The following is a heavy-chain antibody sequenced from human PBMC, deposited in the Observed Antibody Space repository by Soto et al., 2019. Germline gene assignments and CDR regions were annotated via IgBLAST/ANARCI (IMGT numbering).Heavy chain of an antibody. CDR1: GFTFTSSA. D-gene: IGHD3-22*01. CDR2: IVVGSGNT. V-gene: IGHV1-58*01. Sequence: QMQLVQSGPEVKKPGTSVKVSCKASGFTFTSSAVQWVRQARGQRLEWIGWIVVGSGNTNYAQKFQERVTITRDMSTSTAYMQLSSLRSEDTAVYYCAAVPYYYVSSAYYFDYWGQGTLVTVSS. CDR3: AAVPYYYVSSAYYFDY. J-gene: IGHJ4*02.